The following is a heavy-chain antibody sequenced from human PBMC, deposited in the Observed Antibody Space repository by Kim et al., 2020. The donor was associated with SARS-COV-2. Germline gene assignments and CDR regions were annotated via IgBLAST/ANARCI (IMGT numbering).Heavy chain of an antibody. Sequence: TYYAGSVKGRFTISRDNSKATRYLQMNSLSADDTALYYCAKDRPGGDAFDIWGQGTTVTVSS. V-gene: IGHV3-23*01. J-gene: IGHJ3*02. CDR3: AKDRPGGDAFDI. CDR2: T. D-gene: IGHD3-16*01.